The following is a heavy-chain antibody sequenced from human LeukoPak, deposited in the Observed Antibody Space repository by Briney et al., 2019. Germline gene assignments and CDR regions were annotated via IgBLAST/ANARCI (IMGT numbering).Heavy chain of an antibody. CDR3: ARDDGGSYDY. J-gene: IGHJ4*02. CDR2: SRNKANNYAP. Sequence: GGSLRLSCAASGFTFSAYYMDWVRQVPGKGLEWLGRSRNKANNYAPEYAPSVKGRFTISKDDSKDSLYLQIHSLRTEDTAIYYCARDDGGSYDYWGQGAPVTVSS. D-gene: IGHD3-16*01. CDR1: GFTFSAYY. V-gene: IGHV3-72*01.